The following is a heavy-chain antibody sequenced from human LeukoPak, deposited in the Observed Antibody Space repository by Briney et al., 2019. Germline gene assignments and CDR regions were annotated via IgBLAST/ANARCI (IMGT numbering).Heavy chain of an antibody. CDR3: ARDTVAAAGTGPNAFDI. Sequence: ASVKVSCKASGYTFTSYGISWVRQAPGQGLEWMGWISTYNGNTNYAQKLQGRVTMTTDTSTSTAYMELRSLRSDDTAVYYCARDTVAAAGTGPNAFDIWGQGTMVTVSS. J-gene: IGHJ3*02. D-gene: IGHD6-13*01. V-gene: IGHV1-18*01. CDR1: GYTFTSYG. CDR2: ISTYNGNT.